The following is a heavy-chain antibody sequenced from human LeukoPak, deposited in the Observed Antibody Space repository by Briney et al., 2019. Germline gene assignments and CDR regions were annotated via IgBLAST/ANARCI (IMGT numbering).Heavy chain of an antibody. D-gene: IGHD3-9*01. V-gene: IGHV3-21*01. CDR3: ARFRLSNYDILTGYYYYFDY. J-gene: IGHJ4*02. Sequence: GGSLRLSCAASGFTFSSYSMIWVRQAPGKGLEWVSSIAGSGGYIYYADSLKGRFTISRDNAKNSLYLQMNSLRAEDTAVYYCARFRLSNYDILTGYYYYFDYWGQGTLVTVSS. CDR1: GFTFSSYS. CDR2: IAGSGGYI.